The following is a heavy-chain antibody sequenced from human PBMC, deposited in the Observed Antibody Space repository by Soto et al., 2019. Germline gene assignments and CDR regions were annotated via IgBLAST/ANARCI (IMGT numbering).Heavy chain of an antibody. V-gene: IGHV3-21*05. Sequence: GGSLRLSCVASGFIFNSYSMNWVRQAPGKGLEWISYINSSSTYIFYADSVKGRFTISRDNAKNSLYLQMNSLRAEDTAVYYCAMSYDLTVWFDPWGQGTLVTVSS. CDR2: INSSSTYI. CDR1: GFIFNSYS. CDR3: AMSYDLTVWFDP. J-gene: IGHJ5*02. D-gene: IGHD5-12*01.